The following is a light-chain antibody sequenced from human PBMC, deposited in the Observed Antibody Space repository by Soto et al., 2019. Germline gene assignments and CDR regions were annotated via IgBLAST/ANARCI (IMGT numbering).Light chain of an antibody. CDR1: QSVSNN. CDR3: QQYNKWPLT. Sequence: EIVMTQSPATLSVSPGERATLSCRARQSVSNNLAWYQQKPGQAPRLLIYGASTRATGIPARFSGSGSGTEFTLTISSLQSEDFAVYYCQQYNKWPLTFGGGTKVEIK. V-gene: IGKV3-15*01. CDR2: GAS. J-gene: IGKJ4*01.